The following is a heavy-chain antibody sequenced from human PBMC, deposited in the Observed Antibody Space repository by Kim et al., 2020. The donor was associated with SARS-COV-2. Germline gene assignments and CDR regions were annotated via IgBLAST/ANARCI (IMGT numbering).Heavy chain of an antibody. CDR1: GYTLTELS. V-gene: IGHV1-24*01. J-gene: IGHJ5*02. D-gene: IGHD2-2*02. CDR3: ATVYCSSTSCYTWYWFDP. CDR2: FDPEDGET. Sequence: ASVKVSCKVSGYTLTELSMHWVRQAPGKGLEWMGGFDPEDGETIYAQKFQGRVTMTEDTSTDTAYMELSSLRSEDTAVYYCATVYCSSTSCYTWYWFDPWGQGTLVTVSS.